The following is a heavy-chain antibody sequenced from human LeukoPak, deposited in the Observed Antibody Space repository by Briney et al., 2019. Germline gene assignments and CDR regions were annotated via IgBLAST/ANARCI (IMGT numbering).Heavy chain of an antibody. V-gene: IGHV1-2*02. CDR3: ARVAYFYDSSGYYYSDY. CDR1: GYTFIDYY. D-gene: IGHD3-22*01. Sequence: ASVQVSCKASGYTFIDYYMHWVRQAPGQGLEWMGWINPNSGATNYAQNFQGRVTMTRDTSINTDYMELSRLRSDDTAVYYCARVAYFYDSSGYYYSDYWGQGTLVTVSS. CDR2: INPNSGAT. J-gene: IGHJ4*02.